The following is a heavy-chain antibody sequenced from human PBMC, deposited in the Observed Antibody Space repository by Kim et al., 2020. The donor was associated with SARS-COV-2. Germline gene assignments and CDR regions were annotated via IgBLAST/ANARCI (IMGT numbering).Heavy chain of an antibody. CDR2: IYYSGST. CDR3: ARDPLKNPVPLAYYYYYGMDV. D-gene: IGHD3-3*02. V-gene: IGHV4-31*03. J-gene: IGHJ6*02. Sequence: ENLYITCTVTVGSISSGGYYWSWIRQHPGKGLEWIGYIYYSGSTYYNPSLKSRVTISVDTSKNQFSLKLSSVTAADTAVYYCARDPLKNPVPLAYYYYYGMDVWGQGTTVTVSS. CDR1: VGSISSGGYY.